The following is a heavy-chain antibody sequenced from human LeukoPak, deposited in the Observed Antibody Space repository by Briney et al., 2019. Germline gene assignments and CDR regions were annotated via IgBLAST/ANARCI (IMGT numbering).Heavy chain of an antibody. CDR2: INHSGST. D-gene: IGHD2-2*01. CDR1: GGSFSGYY. CDR3: ARGLRRKDCSSTSCPARLYYFDY. Sequence: PSETLSLTCAVYGGSFSGYYWSWIRQPPGKGLEWIGEINHSGSTNYNPSLKSRVTISVDTSKNQFSLKLSSVTAADTAVYYCARGLRRKDCSSTSCPARLYYFDYWGQGTLVTVSS. V-gene: IGHV4-34*01. J-gene: IGHJ4*02.